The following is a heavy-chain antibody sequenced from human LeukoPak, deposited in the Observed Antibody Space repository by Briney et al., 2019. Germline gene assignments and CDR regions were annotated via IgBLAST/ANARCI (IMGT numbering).Heavy chain of an antibody. CDR1: GYTFTGYY. Sequence: ASVKVSCKASGYTFTGYYMHWVRQAPGQGLEWMGWINPNSGGTNYAQKFQGRVTMTRDTSISPAYMELSRLRSDDTAVYYCARESPSLGYCSGGSCYRYFDYWGQGTLVTVSS. J-gene: IGHJ4*02. CDR3: ARESPSLGYCSGGSCYRYFDY. V-gene: IGHV1-2*02. D-gene: IGHD2-15*01. CDR2: INPNSGGT.